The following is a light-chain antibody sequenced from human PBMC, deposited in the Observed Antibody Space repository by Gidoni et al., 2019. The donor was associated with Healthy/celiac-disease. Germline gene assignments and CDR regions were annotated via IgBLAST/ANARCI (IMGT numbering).Light chain of an antibody. CDR2: DAS. Sequence: EIVLTHSQATLSLSPGERATLSCRASQSVSSYLAWYQQQPGQAPRLLIYDASNSATGIPARFSGSGSGTDFTLTISSLEPEDFSVYYCQQRSNWPPVTFGQGTRLEIK. J-gene: IGKJ5*01. CDR3: QQRSNWPPVT. CDR1: QSVSSY. V-gene: IGKV3-11*01.